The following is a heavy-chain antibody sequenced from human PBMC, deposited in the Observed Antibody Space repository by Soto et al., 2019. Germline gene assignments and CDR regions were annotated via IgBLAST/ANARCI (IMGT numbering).Heavy chain of an antibody. V-gene: IGHV1-46*03. J-gene: IGHJ4*02. CDR2: INPSGGST. Sequence: GASVKVSCKDSGGTFSTYSMFWVRQAPGQGLEWMGVINPSGGSTTYPQKFQGRVTMTRDTSTSTVYMELSSLTSEDTAVYYCARASVSGRRFDYWGEGTLVTVSS. CDR3: ARASVSGRRFDY. D-gene: IGHD6-19*01. CDR1: GGTFSTYS.